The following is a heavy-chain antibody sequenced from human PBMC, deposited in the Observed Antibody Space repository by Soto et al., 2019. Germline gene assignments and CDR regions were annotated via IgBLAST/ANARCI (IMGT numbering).Heavy chain of an antibody. Sequence: GPEVKKPGASVKVSCKASGYSFSNSGFSWMRQAPGQGLEWMGWISTYNGNTNYAQKFQVRLSMTRDTSTTTAFMELTTLRSDDTAVYYCARDEYNNGRNWLNPWGQGTLVTVTS. J-gene: IGHJ5*02. D-gene: IGHD2-8*01. CDR2: ISTYNGNT. CDR3: ARDEYNNGRNWLNP. CDR1: GYSFSNSG. V-gene: IGHV1-18*01.